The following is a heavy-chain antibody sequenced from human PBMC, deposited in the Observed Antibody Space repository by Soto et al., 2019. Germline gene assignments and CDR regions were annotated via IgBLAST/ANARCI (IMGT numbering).Heavy chain of an antibody. D-gene: IGHD6-13*01. CDR1: GFTFNAAW. Sequence: VQLVESGGNLVKPGGSLRLSCAASGFTFNAAWMSWVRQAPGKGLEWVGRIKSQTDGGTTDFAAPVKGRFTISRDDSKNTVYLQMNSLKIEDTAVYYCTTGLAAAGTNYWGQGTLVTVSS. J-gene: IGHJ4*02. CDR2: IKSQTDGGTT. CDR3: TTGLAAAGTNY. V-gene: IGHV3-15*01.